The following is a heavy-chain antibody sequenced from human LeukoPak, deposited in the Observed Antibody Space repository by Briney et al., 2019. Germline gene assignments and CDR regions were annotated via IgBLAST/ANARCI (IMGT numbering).Heavy chain of an antibody. CDR1: GDSIRNSNYF. CDR3: ARVPYDFWSGYYDY. V-gene: IGHV4-39*01. Sequence: PSGTLSLTCTFSGDSIRNSNYFWGWLRQPPGKGLEWIGTIFYTGSTYYNPSVKSRVTISIDTSKNQFYLELSSVTAADTAVYYCARVPYDFWSGYYDYWGQGTLVTVSS. D-gene: IGHD3-3*01. CDR2: IFYTGST. J-gene: IGHJ4*02.